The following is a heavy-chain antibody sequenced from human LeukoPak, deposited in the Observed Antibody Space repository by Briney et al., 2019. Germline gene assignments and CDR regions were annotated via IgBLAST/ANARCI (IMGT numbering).Heavy chain of an antibody. Sequence: SETLSLTCGVSGGSFSGYFWTWIRQPPGNGLELIGEINHSGSTNYNPSLKTRVTISVDTSKNQFSLRLTSVTAADTALYYCARGPPMKYDISTGYYNFDNWGQGTLVTVSS. CDR2: INHSGST. CDR3: ARGPPMKYDISTGYYNFDN. J-gene: IGHJ4*02. CDR1: GGSFSGYF. V-gene: IGHV4-34*01. D-gene: IGHD3-9*01.